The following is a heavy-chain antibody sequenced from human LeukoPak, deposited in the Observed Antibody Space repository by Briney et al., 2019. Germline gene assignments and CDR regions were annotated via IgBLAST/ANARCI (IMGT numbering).Heavy chain of an antibody. D-gene: IGHD6-19*01. CDR2: ISDSGDRT. V-gene: IGHV3-23*01. J-gene: IGHJ4*02. CDR3: AKYAPCSCGWWLFHQ. Sequence: GGSLRLSCAASGFSLSSLGMGWVCQAPGKGLEWVSAISDSGDRTYYADSVKGRFTLSRDNSKNTLYLQMDSLRAEDTAVYYCAKYAPCSCGWWLFHQWGQGTLVTVSS. CDR1: GFSLSSLG.